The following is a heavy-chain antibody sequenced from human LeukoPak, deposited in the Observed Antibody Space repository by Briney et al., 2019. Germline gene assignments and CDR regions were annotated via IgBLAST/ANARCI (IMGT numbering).Heavy chain of an antibody. J-gene: IGHJ4*02. CDR2: LYSDASA. CDR1: GFSISSGY. CDR3: ARDPWQGSTTLH. V-gene: IGHV3-66*02. D-gene: IGHD1-26*01. Sequence: GGSLRLSCVASGFSISSGYMTWARQAPGKALEWVSLLYSDASAYYPDSVKGRFTISRDNSKSTLHPQMDTLRTEDTAMYYCARDPWQGSTTLHWGQGIMPTVSS.